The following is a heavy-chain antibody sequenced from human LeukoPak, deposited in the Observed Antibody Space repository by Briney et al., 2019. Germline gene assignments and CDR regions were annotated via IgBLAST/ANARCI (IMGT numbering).Heavy chain of an antibody. CDR2: IYRSANT. CDR1: GYTVETGYY. Sequence: TSETLSLTCTVSGYTVETGYYWAWLRQPPGKGLEWIGSIYRSANTYYNPSLKSRVLISMDMSKNEVSLSLTSVTAADTAVYYCAREWATYHNWYDPWGQGTLVIVSS. V-gene: IGHV4-38-2*02. CDR3: AREWATYHNWYDP. J-gene: IGHJ5*02. D-gene: IGHD1-26*01.